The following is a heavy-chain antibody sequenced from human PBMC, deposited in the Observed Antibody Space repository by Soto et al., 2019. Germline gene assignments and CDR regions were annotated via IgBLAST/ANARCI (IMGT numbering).Heavy chain of an antibody. CDR3: GTSVFRRPSYELEI. CDR2: IIPIFTTT. Sequence: ASVKVSCKASGGTFTTYAFNWMRQAPGQGLEWMGGIIPIFTTTNYAQKFQGRATITADESTSTAYMAQSSLETEDTAVYYYGTSVFRRPSYELEIWGQGTKVNVSS. D-gene: IGHD5-12*01. CDR1: GGTFTTYA. J-gene: IGHJ6*02. V-gene: IGHV1-69*13.